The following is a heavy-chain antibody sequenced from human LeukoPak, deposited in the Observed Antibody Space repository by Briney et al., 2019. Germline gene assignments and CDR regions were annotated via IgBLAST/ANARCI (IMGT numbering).Heavy chain of an antibody. CDR3: ARDPGY. Sequence: SETLSLTCTVSGYSISSGYYWGWIRQPPGKGLEWVGNIYHSGSTYYNPSLKSRVTISVDTSKNQFSLKLSSVTAADTAVYYCARDPGYWGQGTLVTVSP. V-gene: IGHV4-38-2*02. CDR2: IYHSGST. CDR1: GYSISSGYY. J-gene: IGHJ4*02.